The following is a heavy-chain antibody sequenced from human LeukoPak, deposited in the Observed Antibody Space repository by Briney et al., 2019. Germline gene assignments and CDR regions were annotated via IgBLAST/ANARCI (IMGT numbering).Heavy chain of an antibody. CDR2: INHSGST. CDR1: GGSFSGYY. J-gene: IGHJ5*01. V-gene: IGHV4-34*01. Sequence: PSETLSLTCAVYGGSFSGYYWSWVRQPPGKGLEWIGEINHSGSTNYNPSLKSRVTISVDTSKNQFSLKLTSVTAADTAVYYCARGHSDGNSEWFDSWGQGTLVTASS. CDR3: ARGHSDGNSEWFDS. D-gene: IGHD4-23*01.